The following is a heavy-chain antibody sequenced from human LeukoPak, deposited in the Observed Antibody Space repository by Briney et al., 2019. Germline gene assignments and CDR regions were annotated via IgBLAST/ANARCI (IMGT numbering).Heavy chain of an antibody. CDR3: ARGFHSSSFYAETYIDY. CDR2: ISYDGSNK. CDR1: GFTFSSYA. Sequence: GGSLRLSCAASGFTFSSYAMHWVRQAPGKGLEWVAVISYDGSNKYYADSVKGRFTISRDNSKNTLYLQMNSLRAEDTAVYYCARGFHSSSFYAETYIDYWGQGTLVTVSS. V-gene: IGHV3-30*01. D-gene: IGHD6-6*01. J-gene: IGHJ4*02.